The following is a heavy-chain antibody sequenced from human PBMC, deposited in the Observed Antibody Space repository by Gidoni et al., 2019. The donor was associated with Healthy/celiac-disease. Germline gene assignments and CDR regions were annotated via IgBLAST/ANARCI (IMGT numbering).Heavy chain of an antibody. D-gene: IGHD2-15*01. J-gene: IGHJ4*02. V-gene: IGHV4-38-2*01. CDR3: ARATGGGRGFDY. CDR1: GYSISSGYY. Sequence: QVQLQESGPGLVKPSETLSLTCAVSGYSISSGYYWGWIRQPPGKGLEWIGSIYHSGSTYYNPSLKSRVTISVDTSKNQFSLKLSSVTAADTAVYYCARATGGGRGFDYWGQGTLVTVSS. CDR2: IYHSGST.